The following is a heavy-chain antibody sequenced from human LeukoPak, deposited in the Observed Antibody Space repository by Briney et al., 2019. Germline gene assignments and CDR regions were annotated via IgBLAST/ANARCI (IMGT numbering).Heavy chain of an antibody. Sequence: GGSLRLSCAASGFTFSSSGMHWVRQAPGKGLEWVAVISYDGSNKYYADSVKGRFTFSRDNSKNTLYLQMNSLRAEDTAVYYCAKEYCSNSVCHSLDYWGQGTLVTVSS. D-gene: IGHD2-8*01. CDR3: AKEYCSNSVCHSLDY. CDR2: ISYDGSNK. V-gene: IGHV3-30*18. CDR1: GFTFSSSG. J-gene: IGHJ4*02.